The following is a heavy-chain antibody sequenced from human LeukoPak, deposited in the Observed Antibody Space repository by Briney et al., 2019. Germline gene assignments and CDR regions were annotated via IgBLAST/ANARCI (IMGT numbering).Heavy chain of an antibody. D-gene: IGHD3-10*01. Sequence: GESLRISCKGSEYSFTSYWISWVRQMPGKGLEWMGRIDPSDSETNYSPSFQGHVTISADKSISTAYLQWSSLKASDTAIYYCATLARRQLSFRGSDDFWGQGTLVTVSS. J-gene: IGHJ4*02. V-gene: IGHV5-10-1*01. CDR2: IDPSDSET. CDR1: EYSFTSYW. CDR3: ATLARRQLSFRGSDDF.